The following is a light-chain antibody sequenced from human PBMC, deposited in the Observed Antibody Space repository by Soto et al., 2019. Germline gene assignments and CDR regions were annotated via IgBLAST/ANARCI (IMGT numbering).Light chain of an antibody. CDR1: QSVSSN. CDR2: GAS. CDR3: QQYNNWPPWT. J-gene: IGKJ1*01. Sequence: EIVMTQSPATLSVSPGERATLSCRASQSVSSNLAWYQQKPGQAPRLLIYGASTRATGIPARFSGSGSGTDVALTISSRQSEDFAAYYCQQYNNWPPWTFGQGTKVEIK. V-gene: IGKV3-15*01.